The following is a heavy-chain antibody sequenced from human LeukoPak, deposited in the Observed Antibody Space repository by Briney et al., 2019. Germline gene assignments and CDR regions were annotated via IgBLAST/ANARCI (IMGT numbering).Heavy chain of an antibody. CDR3: ARRLREYCSGGSCYGTNWFDP. CDR1: GYTFTSYG. V-gene: IGHV1-18*01. J-gene: IGHJ5*02. D-gene: IGHD2-15*01. Sequence: ASVKVSCKASGYTFTSYGIRWVRQAPGQGLEWMGWISAYNGNTNYAQKLQGRVTMTTDTSTSTAYMELRSLRSDDTAVYYCARRLREYCSGGSCYGTNWFDPWGQGTLVTVSS. CDR2: ISAYNGNT.